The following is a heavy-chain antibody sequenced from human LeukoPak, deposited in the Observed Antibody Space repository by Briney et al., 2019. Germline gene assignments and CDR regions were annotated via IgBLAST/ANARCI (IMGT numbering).Heavy chain of an antibody. V-gene: IGHV4-59*01. CDR3: AIRSDVGTYDY. D-gene: IGHD1-1*01. CDR1: GGSFSGYY. CDR2: IYYSGST. Sequence: PSETLSLTCAVYGGSFSGYYWSWIRQPPGKGLEWIGYIYYSGSTNYNPSLKSRVTISVDTSKNQFSLKLSSVTAAATAVYYCAIRSDVGTYDYWGQGTLVTVSS. J-gene: IGHJ4*02.